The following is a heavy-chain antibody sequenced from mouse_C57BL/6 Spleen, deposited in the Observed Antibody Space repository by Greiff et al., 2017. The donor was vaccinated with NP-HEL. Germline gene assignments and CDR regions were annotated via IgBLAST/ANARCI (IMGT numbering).Heavy chain of an antibody. Sequence: VMLVESGPGLVQPSQSLSITCTVSGFSLTSYGVHWVRQSPGKGLEWLGVIWSGGSTDYNAAFISRLSISKDNSKSQVFFKMNSLQADDTARYYCASGSSFAMDYWGQGTSVTVSS. CDR1: GFSLTSYG. D-gene: IGHD1-1*01. V-gene: IGHV2-2*01. CDR2: IWSGGST. CDR3: ASGSSFAMDY. J-gene: IGHJ4*01.